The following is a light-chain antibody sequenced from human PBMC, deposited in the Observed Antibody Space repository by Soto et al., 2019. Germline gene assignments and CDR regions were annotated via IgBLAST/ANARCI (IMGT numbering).Light chain of an antibody. J-gene: IGLJ1*01. CDR3: SSYTSSSTRV. Sequence: QSVLTQPASVSGSPGQSITISCTGTNSDVGGYNYVSWYQQHPGKAPKFMIYDVSSRPSGVSDRFSGSKSGNTASLTISGLQAEDEADYYCSSYTSSSTRVFGTGTKVTVL. CDR2: DVS. V-gene: IGLV2-14*01. CDR1: NSDVGGYNY.